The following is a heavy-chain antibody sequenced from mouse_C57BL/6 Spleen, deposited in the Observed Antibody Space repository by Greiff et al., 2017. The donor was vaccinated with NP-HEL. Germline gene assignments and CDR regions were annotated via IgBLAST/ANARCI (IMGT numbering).Heavy chain of an antibody. V-gene: IGHV1-59*01. CDR2: IDPSDSYT. J-gene: IGHJ4*01. CDR1: GYTFTSYW. CDR3: ARRGGYYDAMDY. D-gene: IGHD2-2*01. Sequence: QVQLQQPGAELVRPGTSVKLSCKASGYTFTSYWMHWVKQRPGQGLEWIGVIDPSDSYTNYNQKFKGKATLTVDTSSSTAYMQLSSLTSEDSAVYYCARRGGYYDAMDYWGQGTSVTVSS.